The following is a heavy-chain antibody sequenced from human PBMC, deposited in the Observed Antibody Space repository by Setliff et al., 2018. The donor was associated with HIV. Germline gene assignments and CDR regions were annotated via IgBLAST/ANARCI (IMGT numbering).Heavy chain of an antibody. CDR3: ARLLDYYYMDV. V-gene: IGHV3-48*03. CDR2: ISHTGSTI. J-gene: IGHJ6*03. Sequence: GGSLRLSCAASGFTFSSYEMNWVRQAPGKGLELVSYISHTGSTIYYADSVKGRFTISRDNAKNSLYLQMNSLRAEDTAVYYCARLLDYYYMDVWGKGTTVTVSS. CDR1: GFTFSSYE.